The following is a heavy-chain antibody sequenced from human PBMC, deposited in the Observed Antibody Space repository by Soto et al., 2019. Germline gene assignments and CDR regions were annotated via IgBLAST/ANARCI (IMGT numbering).Heavy chain of an antibody. CDR2: ISSSSSYI. CDR1: GFTFSSYS. D-gene: IGHD3-3*01. J-gene: IGHJ5*02. V-gene: IGHV3-21*01. CDR3: ARDRLTDDFWTLIAKNWFDP. Sequence: GGSLRLSCAASGFTFSSYSMNWVRQAPGKGLEWVSSISSSSSYIYYADSVKGRFTISRDNAKNSLYLQMNSLRAEDTAVYYCARDRLTDDFWTLIAKNWFDPWGQGTLVTVSS.